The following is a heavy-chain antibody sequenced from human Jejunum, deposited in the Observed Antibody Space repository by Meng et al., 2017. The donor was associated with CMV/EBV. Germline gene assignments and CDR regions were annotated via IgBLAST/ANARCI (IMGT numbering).Heavy chain of an antibody. CDR2: VHYTGRT. Sequence: SGDSINSDICYGDWNRQQPGKGIRWIWNVHYTGRTFYSPSLRGRLTISVDTSSNQFSLKLGSVTAADTAVYYCARHMSDPESDPFDPWGQGILVTVSS. CDR1: GDSINSDICY. V-gene: IGHV4-39*01. J-gene: IGHJ5*02. D-gene: IGHD2/OR15-2a*01. CDR3: ARHMSDPESDPFDP.